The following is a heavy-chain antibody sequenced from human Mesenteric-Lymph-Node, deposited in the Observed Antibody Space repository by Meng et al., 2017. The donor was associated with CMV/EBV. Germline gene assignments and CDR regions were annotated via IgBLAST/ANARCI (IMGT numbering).Heavy chain of an antibody. J-gene: IGHJ6*02. D-gene: IGHD3-22*01. CDR1: GFTFDDYD. Sequence: GGSLRLSCAASGFTFDDYDMSWVRQAPGKGLEGVSGISWNGGGRGYTDSVKGRFTISRDNAKNVLYLQMNSLRADDTAVYYCARDQPDYYYNALDVWGQGTTVTVSS. CDR3: ARDQPDYYYNALDV. V-gene: IGHV3-20*04. CDR2: ISWNGGGR.